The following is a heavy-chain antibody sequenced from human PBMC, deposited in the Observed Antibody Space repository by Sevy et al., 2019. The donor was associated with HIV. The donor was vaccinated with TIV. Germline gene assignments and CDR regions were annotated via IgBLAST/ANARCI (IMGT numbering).Heavy chain of an antibody. V-gene: IGHV3-74*01. Sequence: GGSLRLSCAASGFTFSSYWMHWVRQAPGKGLVWVSRINSDGSSTSYADSVKGRFTISRDNAKNTLYLQMNSLRAEDTAVYYCARGREIFGVVIIHYYGMDVWGQGTTVTVSS. D-gene: IGHD3-3*01. J-gene: IGHJ6*02. CDR3: ARGREIFGVVIIHYYGMDV. CDR2: INSDGSST. CDR1: GFTFSSYW.